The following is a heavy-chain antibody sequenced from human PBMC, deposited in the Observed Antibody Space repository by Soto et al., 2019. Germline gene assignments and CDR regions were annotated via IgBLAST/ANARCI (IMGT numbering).Heavy chain of an antibody. CDR1: GFTFSSYA. CDR3: ARDAFPRVVPAAIGWFDP. D-gene: IGHD2-2*02. Sequence: PGVSLRLSCAASGFTFSSYAMHWVRQAPGKGLEWVAVISYDGSNKYYADSVKGRLTISRDNSKNTLYLQMNSLRAEDTAVYYCARDAFPRVVPAAIGWFDPWGKGTLVTVSS. CDR2: ISYDGSNK. V-gene: IGHV3-30-3*01. J-gene: IGHJ5*02.